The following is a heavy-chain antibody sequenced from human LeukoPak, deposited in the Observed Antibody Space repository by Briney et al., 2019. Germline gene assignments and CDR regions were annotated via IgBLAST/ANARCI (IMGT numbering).Heavy chain of an antibody. V-gene: IGHV1-69*13. Sequence: SVKVSCKASGGTFSSYAISWVRQAPGQGLEWMGGIIPIFGTANYAQKFQGRVTITADESTSTAYMELSSLRSEDTAVYYCARDLFMGTQLWSFDPWGQGTLVTVSS. CDR1: GGTFSSYA. CDR3: ARDLFMGTQLWSFDP. CDR2: IIPIFGTA. D-gene: IGHD5-24*01. J-gene: IGHJ5*02.